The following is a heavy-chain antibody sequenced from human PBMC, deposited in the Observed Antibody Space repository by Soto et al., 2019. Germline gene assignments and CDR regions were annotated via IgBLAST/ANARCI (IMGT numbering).Heavy chain of an antibody. CDR3: ARDARYCYIPVGIDV. D-gene: IGHD3-10*02. J-gene: IGHJ6*02. CDR2: IWYDGSNK. V-gene: IGHV3-33*01. Sequence: QVQLVESGGGVVQPGRSLRLSCAASGFTFSSYGMHWVRQAPGKGLEWVAVIWYDGSNKYYADSVKGRFTISRDNSKKTLYLQMNSLRAEDTAVYYCARDARYCYIPVGIDVWGQGTTVTVSS. CDR1: GFTFSSYG.